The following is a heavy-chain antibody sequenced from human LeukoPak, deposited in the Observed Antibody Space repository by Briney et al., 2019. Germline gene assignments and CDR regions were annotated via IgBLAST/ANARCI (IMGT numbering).Heavy chain of an antibody. V-gene: IGHV5-51*01. CDR2: IYPGDSDT. Sequence: GESLKISCKGSGYSFTSYWIGWVRQMPGKGLEWMGIIYPGDSDTRYSPSFQGQVTISADKSISTAYLQWSSLKASDTAMYYCARHTGGYSSSPGYYYMDVWGKGTTVTVSS. CDR1: GYSFTSYW. CDR3: ARHTGGYSSSPGYYYMDV. J-gene: IGHJ6*03. D-gene: IGHD6-6*01.